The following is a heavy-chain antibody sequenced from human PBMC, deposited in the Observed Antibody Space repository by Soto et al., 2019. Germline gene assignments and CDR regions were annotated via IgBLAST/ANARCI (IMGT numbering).Heavy chain of an antibody. V-gene: IGHV1-18*01. J-gene: IGHJ6*02. Sequence: QVQVVQSGDEVKKPGASVKVSCKASGYTFTNYGFSWVRQAPGQGLEWMGWISGYNGNTKYAEKFQGRVTMTTDTSTSTAHMELRGLRSDDTAVYYCTREGQAPYYYYGMDVWGQGTAVTVSS. CDR2: ISGYNGNT. CDR3: TREGQAPYYYYGMDV. CDR1: GYTFTNYG.